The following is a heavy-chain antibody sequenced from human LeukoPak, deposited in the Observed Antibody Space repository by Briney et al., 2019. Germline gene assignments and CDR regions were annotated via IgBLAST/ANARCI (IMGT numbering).Heavy chain of an antibody. CDR2: ISSSSSYI. CDR3: AKSGYYYYMDV. Sequence: PGGSLRLSCAASGFTFNNYWMTWVRQAPGKGLEWVSSISSSSSYIYYGDSVKGRFTISRDNSNNSLYLQMNSLRTEDTGLYYCAKSGYYYYMDVWGKGTTVTVSS. D-gene: IGHD6-25*01. V-gene: IGHV3-21*04. J-gene: IGHJ6*03. CDR1: GFTFNNYW.